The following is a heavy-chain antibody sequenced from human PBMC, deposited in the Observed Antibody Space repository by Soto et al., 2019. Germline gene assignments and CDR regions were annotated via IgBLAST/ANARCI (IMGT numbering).Heavy chain of an antibody. Sequence: GASVKVSCKASGYIFMNFALHWVRQAPGQTFEWMGWINTGNGKTEYSQKFQGRITIIRDTSASTAYMELSGLRSDDTAVYYCARCPKRYSSGWYEIFYYFDYWGQGTLVTVSS. CDR1: GYIFMNFA. CDR2: INTGNGKT. V-gene: IGHV1-3*04. CDR3: ARCPKRYSSGWYEIFYYFDY. D-gene: IGHD6-19*01. J-gene: IGHJ4*02.